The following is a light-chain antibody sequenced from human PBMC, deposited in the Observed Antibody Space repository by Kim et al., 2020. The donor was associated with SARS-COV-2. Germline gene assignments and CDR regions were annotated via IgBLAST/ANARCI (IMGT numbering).Light chain of an antibody. V-gene: IGKV2-30*01. Sequence: DVVMTQSPLSLPVTLGQPASISCRSSQSLVYSDGNTYLNWFQQRPGQSPRRLIYKVSNRDSGVPDRFSGSRSGTVFTLKISRVEAEDVGVYYCMQGTHWPLTFGGGTKVDI. J-gene: IGKJ4*01. CDR3: MQGTHWPLT. CDR2: KVS. CDR1: QSLVYSDGNTY.